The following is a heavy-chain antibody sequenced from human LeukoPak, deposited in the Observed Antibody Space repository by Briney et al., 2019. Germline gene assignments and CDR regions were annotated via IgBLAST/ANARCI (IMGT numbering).Heavy chain of an antibody. D-gene: IGHD2-15*01. CDR3: VREACSGGSCYYIFDY. V-gene: IGHV1-69*01. CDR2: IIPIFGTA. J-gene: IGHJ4*02. Sequence: VASVKVSCKASGGTFSSYAISWVRQAPGQGLEWMGGIIPIFGTANYAQKFQGRVTITADESTSTAYMELSSLRSEDTAVYYCVREACSGGSCYYIFDYWGQGTLVTVSS. CDR1: GGTFSSYA.